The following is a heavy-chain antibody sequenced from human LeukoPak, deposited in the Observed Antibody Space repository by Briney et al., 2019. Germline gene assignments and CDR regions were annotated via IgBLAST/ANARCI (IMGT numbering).Heavy chain of an antibody. Sequence: GGSLRLSCAASGFTFSSYGMHWVRQAPGKGLEWVAVIRYDGSNKYYADSVKGRFTISRDNSKNTLYLQMNSLRAEDTAVYYCARDRGSYWDGWNDYWGQGTLVTVSS. D-gene: IGHD1-26*01. J-gene: IGHJ4*02. CDR2: IRYDGSNK. CDR3: ARDRGSYWDGWNDY. CDR1: GFTFSSYG. V-gene: IGHV3-33*01.